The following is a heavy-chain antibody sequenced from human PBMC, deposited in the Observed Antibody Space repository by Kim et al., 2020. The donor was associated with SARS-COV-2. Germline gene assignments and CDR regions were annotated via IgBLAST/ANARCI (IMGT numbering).Heavy chain of an antibody. CDR3: ARDLDDGPPSSSSPTDY. J-gene: IGHJ4*02. Sequence: ASVKVSCKASGYTFTSYYMHWVRQAPGQGLEWMGIINPSGGSTSYAQKFQGRVTMTRDTSTSTVYMELSSLRSEDTAVYYCARDLDDGPPSSSSPTDYWGQGTLVTVSS. V-gene: IGHV1-46*01. CDR1: GYTFTSYY. D-gene: IGHD6-6*01. CDR2: INPSGGST.